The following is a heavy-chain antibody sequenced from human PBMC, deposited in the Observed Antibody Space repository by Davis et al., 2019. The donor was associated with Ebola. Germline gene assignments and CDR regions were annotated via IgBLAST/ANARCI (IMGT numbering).Heavy chain of an antibody. Sequence: ASVKVSCKASGYTFTGYYMHWVRQAPGQGLEWMGWINPNSGGTNYAQKFQGWVTMTRDTSISTAYMELSRLRSEDTAVYYCARGNKVWWPPRTRYGMDVWGQGTTVTVSS. D-gene: IGHD1-26*01. CDR1: GYTFTGYY. CDR3: ARGNKVWWPPRTRYGMDV. J-gene: IGHJ6*02. V-gene: IGHV1-2*04. CDR2: INPNSGGT.